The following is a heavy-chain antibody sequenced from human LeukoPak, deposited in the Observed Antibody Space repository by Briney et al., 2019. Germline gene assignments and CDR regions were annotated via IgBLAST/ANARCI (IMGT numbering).Heavy chain of an antibody. Sequence: GGSLRLSCAASGFTFDDYAMHWVRQAPGKGLEWVSSISSSSSYIYYADSVKGRFTISRDNAKNSLYLQMNSLRAEDTAVYYCARDGPGSYSSDYWGQGTLVTVSS. CDR2: ISSSSSYI. D-gene: IGHD1-26*01. J-gene: IGHJ4*02. V-gene: IGHV3-21*01. CDR1: GFTFDDYA. CDR3: ARDGPGSYSSDY.